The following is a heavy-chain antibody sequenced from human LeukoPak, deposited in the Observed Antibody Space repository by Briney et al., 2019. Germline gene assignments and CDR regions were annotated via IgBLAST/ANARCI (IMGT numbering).Heavy chain of an antibody. CDR1: GGTFSSYF. J-gene: IGHJ4*02. D-gene: IGHD3-3*01. V-gene: IGHV1-69*13. Sequence: ASVKVSCKASGGTFSSYFISWVRQAPGQGLEWMGGIIPIFGTTNYAQKFQGRVTITADESTSTVYMELSSLRSEDTAMYYCARGRVLRFLEWLYYFDYWGQGTLVTVSS. CDR3: ARGRVLRFLEWLYYFDY. CDR2: IIPIFGTT.